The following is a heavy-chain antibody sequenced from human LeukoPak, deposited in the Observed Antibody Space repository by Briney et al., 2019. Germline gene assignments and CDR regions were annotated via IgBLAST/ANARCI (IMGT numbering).Heavy chain of an antibody. D-gene: IGHD2-21*01. Sequence: GASVKVSCKAFGYTFTDYHMHWVRQAPGQGLEWMGWINPNSGDTNYAQKFQGRVTMTRDTSTSTVYMELSSLRSEDTAVYYCARDESTSILWWWGQGTLVTVSS. V-gene: IGHV1-2*02. J-gene: IGHJ1*01. CDR3: ARDESTSILWW. CDR2: INPNSGDT. CDR1: GYTFTDYH.